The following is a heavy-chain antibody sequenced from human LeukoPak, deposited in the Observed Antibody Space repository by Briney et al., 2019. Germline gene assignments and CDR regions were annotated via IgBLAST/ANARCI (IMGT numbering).Heavy chain of an antibody. V-gene: IGHV3-66*02. CDR1: GFSVSNNY. CDR3: ARDHTLDY. Sequence: GGSLRLSCAASGFSVSNNYMSWVRQAPGKGLDWVSSIYSGGSTYYADSVKGRFTISRDNSRNTLYLQMNSLRAEDTAVYYCARDHTLDYWGQGTLVTVSS. D-gene: IGHD2-15*01. CDR2: IYSGGST. J-gene: IGHJ4*02.